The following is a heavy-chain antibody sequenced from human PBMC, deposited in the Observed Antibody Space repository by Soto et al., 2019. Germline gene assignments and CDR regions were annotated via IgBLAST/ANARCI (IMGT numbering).Heavy chain of an antibody. J-gene: IGHJ5*02. V-gene: IGHV4-34*01. CDR2: INHSGST. CDR1: GGSFSGYY. Sequence: SETLSLTCAVYGGSFSGYYWSWIRQPPGKGLEWIGEINHSGSTNYNPSLKSRVTISVDTSKNQFSLKLSSVTAADTAVYYCARREYNFWGIAAAGNWFDPCGQGTLVTVS. D-gene: IGHD6-13*01. CDR3: ARREYNFWGIAAAGNWFDP.